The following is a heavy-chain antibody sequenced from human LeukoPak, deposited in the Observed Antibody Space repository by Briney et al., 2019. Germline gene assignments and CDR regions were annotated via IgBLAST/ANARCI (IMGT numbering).Heavy chain of an antibody. Sequence: GGSLRLSCAASGFTFSNYAMNWVRQAPGKGLEWVSAISASGASTSYADSVKGRFTISRDNSKNTLFMQMNSLRAEDTAIYYCAKCFRTTVTTVDYWGQGTLVTVSS. CDR3: AKCFRTTVTTVDY. CDR2: ISASGAST. V-gene: IGHV3-23*01. CDR1: GFTFSNYA. J-gene: IGHJ4*02. D-gene: IGHD4-17*01.